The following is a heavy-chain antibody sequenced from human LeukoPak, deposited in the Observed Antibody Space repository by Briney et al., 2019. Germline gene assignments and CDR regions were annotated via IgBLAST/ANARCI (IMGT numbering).Heavy chain of an antibody. J-gene: IGHJ5*02. CDR3: ATTRVMAKGVRTWFDT. CDR2: IQQDGSER. D-gene: IGHD4-17*01. Sequence: PGGSLRLSCAASGFTFSKYQMTSVREAPGKGLEWVASIQQDGSERYVADSVKGRFTISRDNAKNSLALQMNTLRGDDSAVYFCATTRVMAKGVRTWFDTWGQGTLVTVSS. V-gene: IGHV3-7*01. CDR1: GFTFSKYQ.